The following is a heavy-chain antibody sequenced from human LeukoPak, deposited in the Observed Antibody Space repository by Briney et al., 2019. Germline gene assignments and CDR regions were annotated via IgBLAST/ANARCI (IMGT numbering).Heavy chain of an antibody. V-gene: IGHV3-30*04. CDR3: ARDRYSLDY. Sequence: PGRFLRLSCAASGFTFSSYAMHWVRQAPGKGLEWVAVISYDGSNKYYADSVKGRFTISRDNSKNTLYLQMNSLRAEDTAVYYCARDRYSLDYWGQGTLVTVSS. CDR1: GFTFSSYA. J-gene: IGHJ4*02. CDR2: ISYDGSNK. D-gene: IGHD5-18*01.